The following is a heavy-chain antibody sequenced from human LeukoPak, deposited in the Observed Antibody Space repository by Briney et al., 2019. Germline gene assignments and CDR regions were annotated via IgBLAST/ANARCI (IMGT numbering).Heavy chain of an antibody. CDR1: GFTVGSNY. V-gene: IGHV3-53*01. D-gene: IGHD6-13*01. CDR3: ARVSIAAAAAFDY. Sequence: PGGSLRLSCAASGFTVGSNYMSWVRQAPGKGLEWVSVIYSCGSTYYADSVKGRFTISRDNSKNTLYLQMNSLRAEDTAVYYCARVSIAAAAAFDYWGEGTLVTVSS. J-gene: IGHJ4*02. CDR2: IYSCGST.